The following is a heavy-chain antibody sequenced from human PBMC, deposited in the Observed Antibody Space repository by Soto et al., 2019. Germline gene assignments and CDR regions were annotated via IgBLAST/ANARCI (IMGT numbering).Heavy chain of an antibody. Sequence: SETLSLTCTVSGGSVSSGSYYWSWIRQPPGKGLEWIGYIYYSGSTNYNPSLKSRVTISVDTSKNQFSLKLSSVTAADTAVYYCAREQMENYYYYYGVDVWGQGTTVTVSS. J-gene: IGHJ6*02. D-gene: IGHD1-1*01. V-gene: IGHV4-61*01. CDR2: IYYSGST. CDR1: GGSVSSGSYY. CDR3: AREQMENYYYYYGVDV.